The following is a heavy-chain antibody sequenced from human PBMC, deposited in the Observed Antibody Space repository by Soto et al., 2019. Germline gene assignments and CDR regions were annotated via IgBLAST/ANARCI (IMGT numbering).Heavy chain of an antibody. CDR3: AREGQLGY. CDR1: GYTFTNYG. V-gene: IGHV1-18*01. D-gene: IGHD6-6*01. Sequence: QVQLVQSGAEVKKPGASVKVSCKASGYTFTNYGFSWVRLAPGQGLEWMGWISGYNGNTIYAERLQGRVTMTTDTSTSTAYMELKSLIYDDTAVYYCAREGQLGYWGQGTPVIVSS. CDR2: ISGYNGNT. J-gene: IGHJ4*02.